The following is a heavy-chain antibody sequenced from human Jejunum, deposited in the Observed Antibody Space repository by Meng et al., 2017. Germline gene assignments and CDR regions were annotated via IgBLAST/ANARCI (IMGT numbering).Heavy chain of an antibody. CDR3: ARDLGGSGSYGLDY. Sequence: ASVKVSCKASGYTFTSYYIHWVRQAPGQWLEWMGIIYPSGGSTTYAQQFQGTITMTRDTSTSTVYMELSSLRSEDTAVYYCARDLGGSGSYGLDYWGQGTLVTVSS. V-gene: IGHV1-46*01. CDR1: GYTFTSYY. J-gene: IGHJ4*02. D-gene: IGHD3-10*01. CDR2: IYPSGGST.